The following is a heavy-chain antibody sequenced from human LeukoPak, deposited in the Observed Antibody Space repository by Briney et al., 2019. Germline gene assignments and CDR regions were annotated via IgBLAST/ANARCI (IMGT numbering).Heavy chain of an antibody. Sequence: SETLSLTCTVSGGSISSYYWSWIRQPPGKGLEWIGYIYYSGSTNYNPSLKSRVTISVDTSKNQFSLKLSSVTAADTAVYYCARLIAVAGTGWFDPWGQGTLVTVSS. V-gene: IGHV4-59*08. CDR1: GGSISSYY. D-gene: IGHD6-19*01. J-gene: IGHJ5*02. CDR2: IYYSGST. CDR3: ARLIAVAGTGWFDP.